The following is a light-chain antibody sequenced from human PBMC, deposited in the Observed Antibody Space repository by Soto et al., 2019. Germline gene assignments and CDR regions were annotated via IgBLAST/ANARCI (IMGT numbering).Light chain of an antibody. V-gene: IGKV3D-15*01. CDR1: QSVSSD. CDR2: GAS. Sequence: EIVMTQSPDTLSVSPGDRAALSCRTSQSVSSDLACYQQKPGQAPRLLIYGASTRATGIPARFSGSGSGTEFTLTISSLQSEDFAVYYCHHYSSWPPYTFGQGTKLEIK. J-gene: IGKJ2*01. CDR3: HHYSSWPPYT.